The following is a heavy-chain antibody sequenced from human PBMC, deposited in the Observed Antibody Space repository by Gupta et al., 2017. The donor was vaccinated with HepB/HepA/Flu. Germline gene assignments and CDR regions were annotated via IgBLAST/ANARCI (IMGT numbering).Heavy chain of an antibody. V-gene: IGHV1-24*01. D-gene: IGHD6-6*01. CDR2: FDPEDGET. J-gene: IGHJ6*03. CDR3: ATVSLAARFTHMDV. Sequence: QVQLVQSGAEVKKPGASVKVSCKVSGYTLHELSMPWVRQAPGKGLEWMGGFDPEDGETIYAQKFQGRVTMTEDTSTDTAYMELSSLRSEDTAVYYCATVSLAARFTHMDVWGKGTTVTVSS. CDR1: GYTLHELS.